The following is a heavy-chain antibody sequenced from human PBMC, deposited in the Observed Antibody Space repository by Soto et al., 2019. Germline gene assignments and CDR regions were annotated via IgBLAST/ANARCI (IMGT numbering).Heavy chain of an antibody. Sequence: QVQLQESGPGLVRPSQTLSLTCTVSGGSISYDHYHWTWIRQPPGKVLEWIGYIHYSGSVFYNPSLQSRLSMSVDTSKNLFSLKLSSVTAADTAVYFCAREDDGGDRDYYGLDVWGQGTTVTVSS. CDR2: IHYSGSV. CDR1: GGSISYDHYH. J-gene: IGHJ6*02. D-gene: IGHD2-21*02. CDR3: AREDDGGDRDYYGLDV. V-gene: IGHV4-30-4*01.